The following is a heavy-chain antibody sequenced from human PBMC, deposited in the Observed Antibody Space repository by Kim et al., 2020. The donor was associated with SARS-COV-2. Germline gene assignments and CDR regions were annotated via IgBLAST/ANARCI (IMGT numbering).Heavy chain of an antibody. CDR2: IYYSGST. J-gene: IGHJ6*02. Sequence: SETLSLTCTVSGGSISSSSYYWGWIRQPPGKGLEWIGSIYYSGSTYYNPSLKSRVTISVDTSKNQFSLKLSSVTAADTAVYYCARPVQGVMRGSGKNYYYYGMDVWGQGTTVTVSS. D-gene: IGHD3-10*01. V-gene: IGHV4-39*01. CDR1: GGSISSSSYY. CDR3: ARPVQGVMRGSGKNYYYYGMDV.